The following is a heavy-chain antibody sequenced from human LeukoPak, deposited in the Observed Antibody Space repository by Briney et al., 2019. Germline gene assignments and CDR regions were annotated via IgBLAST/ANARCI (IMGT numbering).Heavy chain of an antibody. V-gene: IGHV1-46*01. CDR1: GYTFTSYY. J-gene: IGHJ5*02. CDR2: INPSGGST. Sequence: GASVKVSCKASGYTFTSYYMHWVRQAPGQGLEWMGIINPSGGSTSYAQKFQGRVTMTRDMSTSTVYMELSSLRSEDTAVYYCARDFYDILTGSYNWFDPWGQGTLVTVSS. CDR3: ARDFYDILTGSYNWFDP. D-gene: IGHD3-9*01.